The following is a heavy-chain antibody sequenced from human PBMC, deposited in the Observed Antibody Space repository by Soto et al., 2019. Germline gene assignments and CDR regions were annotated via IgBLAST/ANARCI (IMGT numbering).Heavy chain of an antibody. CDR2: ISGPSIYI. D-gene: IGHD2-8*01. CDR1: GFTFSGYS. J-gene: IGHJ6*02. V-gene: IGHV3-21*01. Sequence: EVQLVESGGGLVKPGGSLRLSCVASGFTFSGYSINWVRQAPGKGLEWVSYISGPSIYIYYADSVKGRFTISRDNATSAVYLQMNSLRAEDTAVYYCARGFRNGCNVWGQGTTVSVSS. CDR3: ARGFRNGCNV.